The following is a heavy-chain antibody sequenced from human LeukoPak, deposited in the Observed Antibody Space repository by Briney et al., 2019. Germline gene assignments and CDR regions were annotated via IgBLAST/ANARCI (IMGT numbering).Heavy chain of an antibody. Sequence: GGSLRLSCAASGFTFSDYYMSWIRHAPGMGLEWVSYISSSSSYTNYADSVKGRFTISRDNAKNSLYLQMNSLRAEDTAVYYCARQKRTGGFDPWGQGTLVTVSS. J-gene: IGHJ5*02. CDR3: ARQKRTGGFDP. CDR2: ISSSSSYT. CDR1: GFTFSDYY. D-gene: IGHD3-10*01. V-gene: IGHV3-11*06.